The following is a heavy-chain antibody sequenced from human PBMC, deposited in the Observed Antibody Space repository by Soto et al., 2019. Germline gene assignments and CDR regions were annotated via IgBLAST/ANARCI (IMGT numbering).Heavy chain of an antibody. CDR1: GFSFSNYA. CDR2: ISIGSGSI. CDR3: VRDDRWAFDF. V-gene: IGHV3-48*02. J-gene: IGHJ3*01. D-gene: IGHD3-22*01. Sequence: EVQLVESGGGLVQPGGSRIVSCAASGFSFSNYAMNWVRQAPGKGLEWVSYISIGSGSIFYADSVKGRFTISRDDAKNSLYLQMNTLRDEDTAVYYCVRDDRWAFDFWGQGTMVTVSS.